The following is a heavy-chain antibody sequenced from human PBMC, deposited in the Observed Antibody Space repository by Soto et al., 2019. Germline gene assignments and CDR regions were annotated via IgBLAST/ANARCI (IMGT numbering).Heavy chain of an antibody. D-gene: IGHD2-21*02. CDR2: INHSGST. CDR3: ARNRGVVTPHHNNWFDH. CDR1: GGSFSPYY. J-gene: IGHJ5*02. V-gene: IGHV4-34*01. Sequence: QVQLQQWGAGLLKPSETLSLTCAVYGGSFSPYYWTWIRQPPGKGLEWIGEINHSGSTNYNPSLQRRVTRSVDTSNNQISLKLTSVTAADTAVYYCARNRGVVTPHHNNWFDHWGKGNLVTV.